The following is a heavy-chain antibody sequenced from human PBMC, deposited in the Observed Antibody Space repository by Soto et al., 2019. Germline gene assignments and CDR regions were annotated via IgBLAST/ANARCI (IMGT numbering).Heavy chain of an antibody. V-gene: IGHV1-8*01. CDR3: ARAPVDRYSADYFDN. Sequence: QVQLVQSGAEVKRPGASVKVSCKASGYTFTNNDINWVRQATGQRPEWMGWTNPKSGNTGYAQRFQGRVSMTRDNSITTAYMELRGLRSDDTAVYYCARAPVDRYSADYFDNWGQGTLVTVSS. CDR1: GYTFTNND. J-gene: IGHJ4*02. CDR2: TNPKSGNT. D-gene: IGHD5-12*01.